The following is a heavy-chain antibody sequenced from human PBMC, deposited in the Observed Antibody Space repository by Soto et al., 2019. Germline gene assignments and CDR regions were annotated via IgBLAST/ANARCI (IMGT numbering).Heavy chain of an antibody. Sequence: QVHLHQSGPGVVKPSQTLSLTCAISGDSVSSNSAAWNWIRQSPLRGLEWLGRTYHRSKWLNDYALSLRGRITVNPDTSKNQFSLQMYSVTPEDTAVYYCARGTGDPSGDALDIWGQGTVVTVSS. J-gene: IGHJ3*02. CDR3: ARGTGDPSGDALDI. CDR2: TYHRSKWLN. V-gene: IGHV6-1*01. D-gene: IGHD1-1*01. CDR1: GDSVSSNSAA.